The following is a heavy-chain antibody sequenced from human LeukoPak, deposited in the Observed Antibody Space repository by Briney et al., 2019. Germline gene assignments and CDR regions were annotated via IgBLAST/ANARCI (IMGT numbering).Heavy chain of an antibody. CDR1: GFTFSSYA. CDR3: TTDGARTVTPVGY. D-gene: IGHD4-11*01. CDR2: ISGSGGST. Sequence: GGSLRLSCAASGFTFSSYAMSWVRQAPGKGLEWVSAISGSGGSTYYADSVKGRFTISRDNSKNTLYLQMNSLKTEDTAVYYCTTDGARTVTPVGYWGQGTLVTVSS. V-gene: IGHV3-23*01. J-gene: IGHJ4*02.